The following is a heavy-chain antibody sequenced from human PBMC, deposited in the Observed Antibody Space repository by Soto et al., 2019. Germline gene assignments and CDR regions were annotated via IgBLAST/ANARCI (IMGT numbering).Heavy chain of an antibody. CDR2: IIPIFGTA. J-gene: IGHJ6*02. CDR3: ARDKIVVVPAAPYYYYGMDV. V-gene: IGHV1-69*13. CDR1: GGTFSSYA. Sequence: ASVKVSCKASGGTFSSYAISWVRQAPGQGLEWMGGIIPIFGTANYAQKFQGRVTITADESTSTAYMELSSLRSEDTAVYYCARDKIVVVPAAPYYYYGMDVWGQGTTVTVSS. D-gene: IGHD2-2*01.